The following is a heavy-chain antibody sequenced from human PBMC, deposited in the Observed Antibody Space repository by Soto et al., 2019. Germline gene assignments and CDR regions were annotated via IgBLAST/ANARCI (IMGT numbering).Heavy chain of an antibody. CDR1: GYDFTMYF. CDR3: ARKSTISGGLDV. CDR2: LNPSTGST. J-gene: IGHJ6*02. Sequence: ASVKVSCKTSGYDFTMYFIHWVRQAPGQGLEWVGVLNPSTGSTTYAQKFQGRLTVTRDTSTSTVYMDLNSLTSEDTAVYYCARKSTISGGLDVCGQGTPVTVSS. D-gene: IGHD3-10*01. V-gene: IGHV1-46*01.